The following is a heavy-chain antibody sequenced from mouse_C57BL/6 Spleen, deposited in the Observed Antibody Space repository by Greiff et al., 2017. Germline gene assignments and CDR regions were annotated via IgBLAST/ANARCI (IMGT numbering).Heavy chain of an antibody. V-gene: IGHV1-26*01. CDR2: INPNNGGT. D-gene: IGHD1-1*01. CDR3: ARGGRGFAY. J-gene: IGHJ3*01. Sequence: EVKLQQSGPELVKPGASVKISCKASGYTFTDYYMNWVKQSHGKSLEWIGDINPNNGGTSYNQKFKGKATLTVDKSSSTAYMELRSLTSEDSAVYYCARGGRGFAYWGQGTLVTVSA. CDR1: GYTFTDYY.